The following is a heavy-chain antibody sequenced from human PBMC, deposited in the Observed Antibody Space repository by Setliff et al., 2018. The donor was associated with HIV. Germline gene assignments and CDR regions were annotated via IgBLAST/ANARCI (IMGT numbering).Heavy chain of an antibody. CDR1: GGSISSSSYY. Sequence: PSETLSLTCTVSGGSISSSSYYWSWIRQPAGKGLEWIGRIYITGSTSYNPSLKSRVTISIDTSKSQFSLKLSSVTAADTAVYYCARGYSSSLGWFDPWGQGTLVTVSS. J-gene: IGHJ5*02. CDR2: IYITGST. V-gene: IGHV4-61*02. D-gene: IGHD6-6*01. CDR3: ARGYSSSLGWFDP.